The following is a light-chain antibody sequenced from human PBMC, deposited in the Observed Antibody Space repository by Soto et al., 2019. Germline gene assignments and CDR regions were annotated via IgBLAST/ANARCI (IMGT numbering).Light chain of an antibody. Sequence: QSALTQPPSASGSPGQSVTISCTGTSTDVGAYNYVSWYQQHPGKAPKLMIYEVTKRPSGVPDRFSGSKSGNTASLTVSGLQAEDEADYYCGSHAGNSNLVFGGGTELSVL. CDR1: STDVGAYNY. CDR2: EVT. V-gene: IGLV2-8*01. CDR3: GSHAGNSNLV. J-gene: IGLJ3*02.